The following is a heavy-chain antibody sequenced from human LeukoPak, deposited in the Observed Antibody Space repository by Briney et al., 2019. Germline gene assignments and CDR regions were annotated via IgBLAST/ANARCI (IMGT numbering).Heavy chain of an antibody. Sequence: ASVKVSCKASGYTFTNYGISWVRQAPGQGPEWMGWISAYDGTTNYAQMLQGRVTMTTDTSTSTAYMELSRLRSDDTAVYYCARDHYYGSGSSYYYYYMDVWGKGTTVTISS. V-gene: IGHV1-18*01. J-gene: IGHJ6*03. CDR3: ARDHYYGSGSSYYYYYMDV. CDR1: GYTFTNYG. D-gene: IGHD3-10*01. CDR2: ISAYDGTT.